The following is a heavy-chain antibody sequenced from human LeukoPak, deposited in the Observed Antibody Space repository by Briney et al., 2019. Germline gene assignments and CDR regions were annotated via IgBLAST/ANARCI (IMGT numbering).Heavy chain of an antibody. CDR1: GASISSYY. V-gene: IGHV4-59*01. J-gene: IGHJ4*02. CDR2: IYYSGST. CDR3: ASSIVATSHIDY. Sequence: TSETLTLTCAVSGASISSYYWSWIRQSPGKGLEWIGYIYYSGSTNYNPSLKSRVTISVDTSKNQFSLKLSSVTAADTAVYYCASSIVATSHIDYWGQGTLVTVSS. D-gene: IGHD5-12*01.